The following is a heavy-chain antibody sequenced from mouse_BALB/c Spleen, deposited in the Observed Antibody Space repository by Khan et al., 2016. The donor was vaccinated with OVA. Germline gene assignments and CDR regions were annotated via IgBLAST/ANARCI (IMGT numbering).Heavy chain of an antibody. D-gene: IGHD2-13*01. V-gene: IGHV3-6*02. CDR2: ISYDGSN. CDR3: ARNYDGDSLCFAY. Sequence: EVQLQESGPGLVKPSQSLSLTCSVTGYSITSGYYWNWIRQFPGNKLEWMGSISYDGSNNYSPSLKNRVSITRDTSKNQFFLQLNSVTTEDTATXYCARNYDGDSLCFAYWGQGTLVTVSA. CDR1: GYSITSGYY. J-gene: IGHJ3*01.